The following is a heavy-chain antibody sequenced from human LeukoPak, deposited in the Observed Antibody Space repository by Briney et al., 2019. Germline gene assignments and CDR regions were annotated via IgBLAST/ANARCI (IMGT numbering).Heavy chain of an antibody. CDR2: ISSSSTTI. CDR1: GLTFSSNG. D-gene: IGHD7-27*01. CDR3: ARDKLGIDY. J-gene: IGHJ4*02. Sequence: GGTLRLSCAGSGLTFSSNGMHWVRQAPGKGLEWVSYISSSSTTIYYADSVKGRFTISRDNAKKSLYLQMNTLRAEDTAVYYCARDKLGIDYWGQGTLVTVSS. V-gene: IGHV3-48*01.